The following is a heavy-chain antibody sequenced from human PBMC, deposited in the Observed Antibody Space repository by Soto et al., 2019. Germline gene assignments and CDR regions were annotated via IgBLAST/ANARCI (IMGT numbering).Heavy chain of an antibody. Sequence: GGSLRLSCAASGFTFSSYGMHWVRQAPGKGLEWVAVISYDGSNKYYADSVKGRFTISRDNSKNTLYLQMNSLRAEDTAVYYCAREGVGSPTGYYYYGMDVWGQGTTVTVSS. V-gene: IGHV3-30*03. CDR2: ISYDGSNK. J-gene: IGHJ6*02. CDR1: GFTFSSYG. CDR3: AREGVGSPTGYYYYGMDV. D-gene: IGHD2-8*02.